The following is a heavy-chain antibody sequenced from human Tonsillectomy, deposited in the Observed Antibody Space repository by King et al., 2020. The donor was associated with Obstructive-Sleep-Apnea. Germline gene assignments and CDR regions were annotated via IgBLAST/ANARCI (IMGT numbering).Heavy chain of an antibody. J-gene: IGHJ4*02. CDR1: GFTFDDYG. V-gene: IGHV3-9*01. CDR2: ISWNSGSI. Sequence: VQLVESGGVLVQPGRSLRLSCAASGFTFDDYGMHWVRQAPGKGLEWVSGISWNSGSIGYADSVKGRFTISRDNAKNSLYLQMNSLRAEDTALYYCAKSYSSGWYVPFDYWGQGTLVTVFS. D-gene: IGHD6-19*01. CDR3: AKSYSSGWYVPFDY.